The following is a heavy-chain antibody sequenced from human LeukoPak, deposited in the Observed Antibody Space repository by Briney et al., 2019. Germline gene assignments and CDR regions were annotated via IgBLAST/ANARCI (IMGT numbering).Heavy chain of an antibody. D-gene: IGHD6-13*01. J-gene: IGHJ6*02. Sequence: ASVKVSCKASGYVFTNYYMHWVRQAPGQGLEWMGRINPNSGGTNYAQKFQGRVTMTRDTSISTAYMELSRLRSDDTAVYYCARGPTSSSWYGYYYYGMDVWGQGTTVTVSS. CDR2: INPNSGGT. CDR3: ARGPTSSSWYGYYYYGMDV. V-gene: IGHV1-2*06. CDR1: GYVFTNYY.